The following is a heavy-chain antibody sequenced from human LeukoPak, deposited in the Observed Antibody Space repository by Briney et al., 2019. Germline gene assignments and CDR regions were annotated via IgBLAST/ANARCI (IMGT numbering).Heavy chain of an antibody. CDR2: ITSSGPYI. V-gene: IGHV3-21*01. J-gene: IGHJ4*02. CDR1: GFTFNAYS. D-gene: IGHD5-12*01. Sequence: PGGSLRLSCAASGFTFNAYSMNWVRQAPGKGLEWVSSITSSGPYIYYRDSLKGRFTISRDNAKNSLYLQMNSLRDDDTAVYYCARGTDSGYDSTGSFDYWGQGALVTVSS. CDR3: ARGTDSGYDSTGSFDY.